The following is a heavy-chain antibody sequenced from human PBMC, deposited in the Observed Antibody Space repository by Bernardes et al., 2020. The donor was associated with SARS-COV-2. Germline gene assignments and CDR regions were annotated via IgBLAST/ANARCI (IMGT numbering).Heavy chain of an antibody. CDR3: AKGVDSRYYFDY. V-gene: IGHV3-11*01. J-gene: IGHJ4*02. CDR2: ISSSGGSGSTN. CDR1: GFTFSDSY. Sequence: GGSLRLSCAASGFTFSDSYMSWVRQAPGKGLEWVAYISSSGGSGSTNYYAHSVKGRFTISSDNARNSLYLQMNSQRADDTAIYYCAKGVDSRYYFDYWGQGTLVTVSS. D-gene: IGHD6-13*01.